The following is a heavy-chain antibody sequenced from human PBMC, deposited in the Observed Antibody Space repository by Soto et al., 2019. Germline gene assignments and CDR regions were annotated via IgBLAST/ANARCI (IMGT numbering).Heavy chain of an antibody. CDR2: AYSSGGT. CDR3: ERGQRFSDWFDP. V-gene: IGHV4-4*07. D-gene: IGHD3-3*01. J-gene: IGHJ5*02. Sequence: SETLSLTCTVSGGSMTSYYWTWIRQPAGKGLEWIGRAYSSGGTHYNPSLKSRVTISLDTSKNQFSLRLLSVTDADTAVYFCERGQRFSDWFDPWGQGTLVTVSS. CDR1: GGSMTSYY.